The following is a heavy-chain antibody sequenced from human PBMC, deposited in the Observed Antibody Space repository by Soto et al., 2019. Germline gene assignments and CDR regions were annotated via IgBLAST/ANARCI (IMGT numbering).Heavy chain of an antibody. J-gene: IGHJ4*02. V-gene: IGHV4-39*01. Sequence: PSETLSLTCTVSGGSIYRSGYYWGWIRQPPGRGLEWIGNIDYNGVTYSNPSLKSRVTISRDTPKNQFSLKLTSVTAADTALYYCGKVLVGATGHTDSDSWGPGTLVTV. D-gene: IGHD2-15*01. CDR2: IDYNGVT. CDR1: GGSIYRSGYY. CDR3: GKVLVGATGHTDSDS.